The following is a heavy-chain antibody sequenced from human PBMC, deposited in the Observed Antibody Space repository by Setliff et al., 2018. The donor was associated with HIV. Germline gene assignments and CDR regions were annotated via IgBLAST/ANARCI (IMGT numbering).Heavy chain of an antibody. CDR2: IYTSGNT. CDR1: GGSISTYY. D-gene: IGHD2-15*01. CDR3: ALTGHRLLRGYMDV. V-gene: IGHV4-4*07. J-gene: IGHJ6*03. Sequence: PSETLSLTCTVSGGSISTYYWSWIRQPAGKGLEWIGRIYTSGNTNYNPSLKSRVTMSVDTSKNQFSLNLSSLTAADTAVYYCALTGHRLLRGYMDVWGKGTTVTVSS.